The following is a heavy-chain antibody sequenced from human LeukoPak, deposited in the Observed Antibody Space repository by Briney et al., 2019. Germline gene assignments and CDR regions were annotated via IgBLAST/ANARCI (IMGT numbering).Heavy chain of an antibody. CDR2: IIPIFGTA. CDR1: GYSFTTYG. J-gene: IGHJ5*01. V-gene: IGHV1-18*01. Sequence: GASVKVSCKASGYSFTTYGMNWVPQAPGQGLEWMGGIIPIFGTANYAQKLQGRVTMTTDTSTSTAYMELRSLRSDDTAVYYCVRGSGSYVLYDSWGQGTLVTVSS. D-gene: IGHD1-26*01. CDR3: VRGSGSYVLYDS.